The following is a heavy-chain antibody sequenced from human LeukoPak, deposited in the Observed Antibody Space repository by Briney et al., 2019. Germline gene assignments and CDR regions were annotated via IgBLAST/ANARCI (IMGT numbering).Heavy chain of an antibody. CDR1: GFTFSTYW. V-gene: IGHV3-7*01. J-gene: IGHJ4*02. D-gene: IGHD2-2*01. CDR3: ARADVVVPAAYFDY. Sequence: SGGSLRLSCAASGFTFSTYWMSWVRQAPGKGLEWVANIKQDGSEKYYVDSVKGRFTISRDNAKNSLYLQMNSLRAEDTAVYYCARADVVVPAAYFDYWGQGTLVTVSS. CDR2: IKQDGSEK.